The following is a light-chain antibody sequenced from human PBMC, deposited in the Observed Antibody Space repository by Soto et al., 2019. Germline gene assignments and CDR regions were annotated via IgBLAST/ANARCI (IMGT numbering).Light chain of an antibody. J-gene: IGLJ1*01. CDR1: ISDVGSYNL. Sequence: QTLLTQPACVSGSPGQSITIACTGTISDVGSYNLVSWYQQHPGKAPKVMIYEGSKRPSGVSNRFSGSKSGNTASLTISGLQAEDEADYYCCSYAGSSTSYVFGTGTKVTVL. CDR3: CSYAGSSTSYV. CDR2: EGS. V-gene: IGLV2-23*01.